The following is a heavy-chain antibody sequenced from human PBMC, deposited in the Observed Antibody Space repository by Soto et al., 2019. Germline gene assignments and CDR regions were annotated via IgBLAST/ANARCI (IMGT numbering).Heavy chain of an antibody. CDR2: ISGSGGST. J-gene: IGHJ6*02. V-gene: IGHV3-23*01. CDR1: GFTFSSYA. Sequence: GGCLRLSCAASGFTFSSYAMSWVRQAPGKGLEWVSAISGSGGSTYYADSVKGRFTISRDNSKNTLYLQMNSLRAEDTAVYYCAKGLGYCTNGVCYDRYSYYGMDVWGQGTTVTVS. CDR3: AKGLGYCTNGVCYDRYSYYGMDV. D-gene: IGHD2-8*01.